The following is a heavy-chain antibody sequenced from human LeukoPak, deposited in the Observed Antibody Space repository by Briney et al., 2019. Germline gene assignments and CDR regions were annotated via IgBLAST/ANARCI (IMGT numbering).Heavy chain of an antibody. V-gene: IGHV7-4-1*02. Sequence: AASVKVSCKASGYIFTSYAMNWVRQAPGQGLEWMGWINTNTGNPTYAQGFTGRFVFSLDTSVSTAYLQISSLKAEDSAVYYRARQIVGATTPYWGQGTLVTVSS. CDR3: ARQIVGATTPY. D-gene: IGHD1-26*01. J-gene: IGHJ4*02. CDR1: GYIFTSYA. CDR2: INTNTGNP.